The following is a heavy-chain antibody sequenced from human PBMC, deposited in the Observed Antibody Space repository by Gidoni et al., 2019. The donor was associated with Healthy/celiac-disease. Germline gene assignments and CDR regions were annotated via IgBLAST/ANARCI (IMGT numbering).Heavy chain of an antibody. D-gene: IGHD3-3*02. CDR1: GCTFSSYS. J-gene: IGHJ4*02. Sequence: EVQLVESGGGLVKPGGSLRVSCAASGCTFSSYSMHWVRQAPGRGLEWVSSISSSSSYISYADSVKGRFTISRDNAKNSLYLQMNSLRAEDTAVYYCARVNISDDFFDYWGQGTLVTVSS. V-gene: IGHV3-21*01. CDR3: ARVNISDDFFDY. CDR2: ISSSSSYI.